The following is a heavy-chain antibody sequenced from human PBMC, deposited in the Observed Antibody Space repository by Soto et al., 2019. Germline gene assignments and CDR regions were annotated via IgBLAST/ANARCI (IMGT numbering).Heavy chain of an antibody. J-gene: IGHJ5*02. D-gene: IGHD2-8*01. CDR2: IYQTGTT. CDR1: GDSINDYGHS. V-gene: IGHV4-30-2*01. CDR3: ARAVFCTDGFCFPNWLDP. Sequence: SETLSLTCTVSGDSINDYGHSWIWIRQPPGEALEWIGYIYQTGTTQYNPSLSSRVSISADRSKNQFSLHLTSVTAADTAVYYCARAVFCTDGFCFPNWLDPWGQGILVTVSS.